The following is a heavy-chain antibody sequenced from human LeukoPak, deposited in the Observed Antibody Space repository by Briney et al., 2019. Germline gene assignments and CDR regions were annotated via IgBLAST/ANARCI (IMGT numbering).Heavy chain of an antibody. CDR2: MYYDGST. V-gene: IGHV4-39*01. Sequence: PSETLSLTCTVSGGSIYSTTFYWGWIRQPPGKGLEWFGSMYYDGSTYHNPSLKSRVTISVDTSNNQFSLKLTSVTAADTAVYFCARRSDSGSDDGEDYFDYWGQGTLVTVSS. J-gene: IGHJ4*02. CDR1: GGSIYSTTFY. D-gene: IGHD1-26*01. CDR3: ARRSDSGSDDGEDYFDY.